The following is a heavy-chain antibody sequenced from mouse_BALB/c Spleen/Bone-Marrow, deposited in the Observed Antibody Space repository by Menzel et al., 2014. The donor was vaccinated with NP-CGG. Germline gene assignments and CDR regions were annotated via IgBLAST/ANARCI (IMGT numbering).Heavy chain of an antibody. V-gene: IGHV1-18*01. CDR3: ARPGRYDGAWFAY. D-gene: IGHD2-14*01. J-gene: IGHJ3*01. CDR2: INPYNGGT. Sequence: VQLQQPGPELVKPGASMKISCKASGYSFTVYTMNWVRQSHGKNLEWIGLINPYNGGTIYNQKFKGKATLTVDKSSSTAYMGLLSLTSEDSAVYYCARPGRYDGAWFAYWGQGTLVTVSA. CDR1: GYSFTVYT.